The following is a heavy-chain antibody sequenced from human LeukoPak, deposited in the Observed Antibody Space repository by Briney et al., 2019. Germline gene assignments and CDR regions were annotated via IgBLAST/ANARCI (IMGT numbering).Heavy chain of an antibody. CDR2: INPNSGGT. Sequence: ASVKVSCKASGYTFTDYYMHWVRQAPRQGLEWMGWINPNSGGTNYAQKFQGRVTMTRDTSISTAYMEVSRLRSDDTAVYYCARNIQEQWLVQGYWGQGTLVTVSS. CDR3: ARNIQEQWLVQGY. J-gene: IGHJ4*02. CDR1: GYTFTDYY. D-gene: IGHD6-19*01. V-gene: IGHV1-2*02.